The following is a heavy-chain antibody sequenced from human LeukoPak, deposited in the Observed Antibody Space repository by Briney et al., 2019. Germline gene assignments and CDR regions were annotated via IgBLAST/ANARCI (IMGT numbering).Heavy chain of an antibody. V-gene: IGHV1-46*01. CDR1: GYTFTSYY. CDR2: INPSGGST. J-gene: IGHJ4*02. CDR3: ARDVYDFWSGYYLDY. Sequence: ASVKVSCKASGYTFTSYYMHWVRQAPGQGLEWMEIINPSGGSTSYAQKFQGRVTMTRDTSTSTVYMELSSLRSEDTAVYYCARDVYDFWSGYYLDYWGQGTLVTVSS. D-gene: IGHD3-3*01.